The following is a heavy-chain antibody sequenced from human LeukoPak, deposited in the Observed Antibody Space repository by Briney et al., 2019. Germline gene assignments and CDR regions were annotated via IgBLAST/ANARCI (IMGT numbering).Heavy chain of an antibody. CDR2: ISAYNGNT. Sequence: EASVKVSCKASGYTFTSYGISWVRQAPGQGLEWMGWISAYNGNTNYAQKLQGRVTMTTDTSTSTAYMELRSLRSDDTAVYYCARDGNSGYDYLGSHFDYWGQGTLVTVSS. D-gene: IGHD5-12*01. CDR1: GYTFTSYG. V-gene: IGHV1-18*01. J-gene: IGHJ4*02. CDR3: ARDGNSGYDYLGSHFDY.